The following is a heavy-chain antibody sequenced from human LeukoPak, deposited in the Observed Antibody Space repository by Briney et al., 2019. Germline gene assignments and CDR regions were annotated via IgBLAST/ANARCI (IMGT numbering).Heavy chain of an antibody. Sequence: GESLKISCKGSGYNFTTYSIGWVRQMPGKGPEWMGIIYPGDSDIRYSPSFQGQVTISADKSISTAYLQWSSLKASDTAMYYCAKQKQEGYYYYGLDVWGQGTTVTVSS. V-gene: IGHV5-51*01. CDR3: AKQKQEGYYYYGLDV. CDR1: GYNFTTYS. CDR2: IYPGDSDI. J-gene: IGHJ6*02.